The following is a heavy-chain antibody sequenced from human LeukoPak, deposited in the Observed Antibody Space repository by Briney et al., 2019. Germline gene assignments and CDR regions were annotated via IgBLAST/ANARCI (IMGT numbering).Heavy chain of an antibody. J-gene: IGHJ2*01. CDR2: IYQSGNT. CDR3: ARVSSSWYQDWYFDL. CDR1: GYFISTGYY. V-gene: IGHV4-38-2*02. Sequence: PSETLSLTCTVSGYFISTGYYWGWIRQPPGKALEWIGSIYQSGNTYYNPSLESRVTISVDTSKNQFSLKLKVVTAADTAVYYCARVSSSWYQDWYFDLWGRGTLVTVSS. D-gene: IGHD6-13*01.